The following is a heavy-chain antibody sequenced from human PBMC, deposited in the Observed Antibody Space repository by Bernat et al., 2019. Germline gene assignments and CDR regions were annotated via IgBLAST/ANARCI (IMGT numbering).Heavy chain of an antibody. J-gene: IGHJ4*02. D-gene: IGHD1-26*01. CDR2: IIPIFGIA. Sequence: QVQLVQSGAEVKKPGSSVKVSCKASGGTFSSYAISWVRQAPGQGLEWMGGIIPIFGIANYAQKFQGRVTITADKSTSTAYMELSSLRSDDTAVYYCARDHDPGSSTNFDYWGQGTLVTVSS. CDR3: ARDHDPGSSTNFDY. V-gene: IGHV1-69*17. CDR1: GGTFSSYA.